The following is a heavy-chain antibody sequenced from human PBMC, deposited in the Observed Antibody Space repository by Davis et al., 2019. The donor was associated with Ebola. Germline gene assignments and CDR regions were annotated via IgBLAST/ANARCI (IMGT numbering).Heavy chain of an antibody. CDR2: IYPGDSDT. J-gene: IGHJ6*02. CDR3: ARQASYGGNWGYYYYYGMDV. V-gene: IGHV5-51*01. D-gene: IGHD4-23*01. Sequence: GESLKISCKGSGYSFTSYWIGWVRQMPGKGLEWMGIIYPGDSDTRYSPSFQGQVTISADKSISTAYLQWSSLKASDTATYYCARQASYGGNWGYYYYYGMDVWGQGTTVTVSS. CDR1: GYSFTSYW.